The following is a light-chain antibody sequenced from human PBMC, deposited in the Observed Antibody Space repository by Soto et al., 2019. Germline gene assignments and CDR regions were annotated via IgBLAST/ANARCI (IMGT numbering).Light chain of an antibody. Sequence: QSALTQPASVSGSPGQSITISCTGTSSDVGGYNYVSWDQHHPGKAPKLMIFDVSNRPSGVSNRFSGSKSGNTASLTISGLQAEDEADYYCSSYTASSTYVFGTGTKVTVL. CDR2: DVS. V-gene: IGLV2-14*03. CDR1: SSDVGGYNY. CDR3: SSYTASSTYV. J-gene: IGLJ1*01.